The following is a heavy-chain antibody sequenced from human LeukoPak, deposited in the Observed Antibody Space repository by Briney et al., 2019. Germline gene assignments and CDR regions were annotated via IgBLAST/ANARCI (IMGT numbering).Heavy chain of an antibody. Sequence: GGSLRLSCAASGFMFSSNWMSWARLAPGKGLEWVANIKEDGTETYYVDSVKGRFTISRDNAKNSLYLQMNSLRVEDTAVYYCAKEGRSLQTYWGQGTLVTVSS. CDR2: IKEDGTET. V-gene: IGHV3-7*03. CDR3: AKEGRSLQTY. CDR1: GFMFSSNW. J-gene: IGHJ4*02. D-gene: IGHD5-24*01.